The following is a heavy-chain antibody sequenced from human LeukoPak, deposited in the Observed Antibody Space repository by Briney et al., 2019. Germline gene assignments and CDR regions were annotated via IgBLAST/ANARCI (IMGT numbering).Heavy chain of an antibody. V-gene: IGHV3-21*01. CDR1: GFTFSSYS. CDR2: ISSSSSYI. J-gene: IGHJ6*03. CDR3: ARDGAPYYYYYYMDV. D-gene: IGHD3-16*01. Sequence: GGSLRLSCAASGFTFSSYSMNWVRQAPGKGLEWVSSISSSSSYIYYADSVKGRFTISRDNAKNSLYLQMNSLRAEDTAVYYCARDGAPYYYYYYMDVWGKGTTVTVSS.